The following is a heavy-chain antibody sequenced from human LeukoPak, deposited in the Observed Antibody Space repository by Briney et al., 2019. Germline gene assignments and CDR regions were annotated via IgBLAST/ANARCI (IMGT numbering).Heavy chain of an antibody. CDR1: GFSLTVYY. CDR2: ISGTGNVI. V-gene: IGHV3-11*04. D-gene: IGHD7-27*01. J-gene: IGHJ4*02. CDR3: ASLSGVPDY. Sequence: GGSLRLSCAASGFSLTVYYMSWIRQAPGKGLEWVSYISGTGNVIYDADSVKGRFTISRDNAKNSLDLQMNSLRAEDTAVYYCASLSGVPDYWGQGTLVTVSS.